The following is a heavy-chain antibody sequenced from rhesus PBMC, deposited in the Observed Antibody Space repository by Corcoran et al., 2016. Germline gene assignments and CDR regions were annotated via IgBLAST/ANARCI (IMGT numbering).Heavy chain of an antibody. J-gene: IGHJ4*01. CDR2: IYGSGRST. CDR3: AREDTGTTCLDY. CDR1: GGSISSNY. V-gene: IGHV4-160*01. Sequence: QVKLQESGPGLVKPLETLSLTCAVSGGSISSNYWSWIRQPPGKGLEWIGRIYGSGRSTDYNPSLKSRVTNSTDKSKNQFSVKLSSVTAADTAVYYCAREDTGTTCLDYWGKGVLVTVAS. D-gene: IGHD4-23*01.